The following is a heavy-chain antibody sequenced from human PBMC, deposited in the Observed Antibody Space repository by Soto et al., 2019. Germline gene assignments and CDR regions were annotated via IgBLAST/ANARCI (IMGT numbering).Heavy chain of an antibody. Sequence: PGVSLRLSCAACEFSFDDYAMSWVRQAPGKGLEWVSSITYTGVSTYYVDSVKGRFTISRDNSKDTLYLQMNSLRAEDTAIYYCAKASVWYPYFDSWGQGTLVTVSS. D-gene: IGHD6-13*01. CDR2: ITYTGVST. V-gene: IGHV3-23*01. CDR1: EFSFDDYA. J-gene: IGHJ4*02. CDR3: AKASVWYPYFDS.